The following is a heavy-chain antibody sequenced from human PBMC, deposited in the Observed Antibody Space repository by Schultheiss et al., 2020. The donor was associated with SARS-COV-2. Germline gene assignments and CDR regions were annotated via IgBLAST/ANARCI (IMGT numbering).Heavy chain of an antibody. CDR2: IYTSGST. J-gene: IGHJ4*02. D-gene: IGHD4-17*01. CDR1: GGSFSGYY. V-gene: IGHV4-34*01. Sequence: SQTLSLTCAVYGGSFSGYYWSWIRQPPGKGLEWIGRIYTSGSTNYNPSHKSRVTISVDTSKYQFSLKLTSVTAADTAVYYCARGGNPLYGDYGYWGQGTLVTVSS. CDR3: ARGGNPLYGDYGY.